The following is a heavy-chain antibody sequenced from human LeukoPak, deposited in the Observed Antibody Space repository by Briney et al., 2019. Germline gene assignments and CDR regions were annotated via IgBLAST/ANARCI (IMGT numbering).Heavy chain of an antibody. CDR2: IYYSGST. J-gene: IGHJ4*02. V-gene: IGHV4-30-4*08. CDR3: ARVLAVFRVVIPRYYFDY. Sequence: SQTLSLTCTVSGGSISSGDYYWSWIRQPPGKGLEWIGYIYYSGSTYYNPSLKRRVTISVDTSKNQFSLKLSSVTAADTAVYYCARVLAVFRVVIPRYYFDYWGQGTLVTVSS. D-gene: IGHD3-3*01. CDR1: GGSISSGDYY.